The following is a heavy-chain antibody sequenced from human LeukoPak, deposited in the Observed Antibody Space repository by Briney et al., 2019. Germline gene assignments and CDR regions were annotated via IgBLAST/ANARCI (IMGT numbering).Heavy chain of an antibody. Sequence: PGGSLRLSCAASGFTFSSYEMNWVRQAPGKGLEWVSYISSSGSTIYYADSVKGRFNISRDNAKNSLYLQMNSLRAEDTAVYYCARSEHYYDSSGLTYYFDYWRQGTMATVSS. CDR2: ISSSGSTI. J-gene: IGHJ4*02. D-gene: IGHD3-22*01. CDR3: ARSEHYYDSSGLTYYFDY. V-gene: IGHV3-48*03. CDR1: GFTFSSYE.